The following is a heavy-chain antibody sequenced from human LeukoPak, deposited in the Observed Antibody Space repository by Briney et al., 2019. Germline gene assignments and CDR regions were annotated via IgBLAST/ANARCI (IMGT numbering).Heavy chain of an antibody. CDR3: AKDKQQLAFDY. CDR1: GFTFSSSG. V-gene: IGHV3-30*18. Sequence: GRSLRLSCAASGFTFSSSGMHWVRQAPGKGLEWVAAISFDINCKYYADSVKGRFTISRDNSKNTLFLQMNSLRAEDTAVYYCAKDKQQLAFDYWGQGTLVTVSS. D-gene: IGHD6-13*01. CDR2: ISFDINCK. J-gene: IGHJ4*02.